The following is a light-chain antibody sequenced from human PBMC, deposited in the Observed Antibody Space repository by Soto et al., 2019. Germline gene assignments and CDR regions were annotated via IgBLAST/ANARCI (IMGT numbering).Light chain of an antibody. CDR3: QQYSSSSLT. V-gene: IGKV3-20*01. CDR2: GTS. J-gene: IGKJ4*01. Sequence: EIVLTQSPGTLSLSPGDRATLSCRASQSVSSTYLAWYQQKVGQAPRLLIYGTSNRATGVPDRFSGSGSGTDFTLTISRLEPEDFALYYCQQYSSSSLTFGGGTKVDIK. CDR1: QSVSSTY.